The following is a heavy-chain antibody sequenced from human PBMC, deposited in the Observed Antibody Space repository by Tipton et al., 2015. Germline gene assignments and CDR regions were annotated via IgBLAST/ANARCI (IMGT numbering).Heavy chain of an antibody. V-gene: IGHV4-59*01. CDR2: IDDSGTT. CDR1: GDSMRDFY. D-gene: IGHD6-19*01. J-gene: IGHJ4*02. Sequence: TLSLTCTVSGDSMRDFYWNWIRLSPGKGLEWIGYIDDSGTTNYNPSLKSRVSMSVDTAKNQFFLKLHSMSAADAARYYCAREPGNSSDWNVDFWGQGILVTVSS. CDR3: AREPGNSSDWNVDF.